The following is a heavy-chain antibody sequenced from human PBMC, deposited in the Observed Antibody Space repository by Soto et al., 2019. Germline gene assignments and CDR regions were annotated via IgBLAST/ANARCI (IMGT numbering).Heavy chain of an antibody. D-gene: IGHD3-3*01. Sequence: QVQLVQSGAEVKKPGSSVKVSCKASGGTFSSYAISWVRQAPGQGLEWMGGIIPIFGTANYAQKFQGRVTITAEESTGPAYMELSSLRSEDTAVYYCARGFWSGYTTDYWGQGTLVTVSS. V-gene: IGHV1-69*12. CDR2: IIPIFGTA. J-gene: IGHJ4*02. CDR3: ARGFWSGYTTDY. CDR1: GGTFSSYA.